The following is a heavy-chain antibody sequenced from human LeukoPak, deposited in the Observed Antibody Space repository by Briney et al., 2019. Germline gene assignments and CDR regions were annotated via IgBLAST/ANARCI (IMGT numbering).Heavy chain of an antibody. CDR3: ARAIMLFGVIIPWYFDS. J-gene: IGHJ4*02. CDR2: MSPHSGET. CDR1: GYTFSNYD. D-gene: IGHD3-3*01. V-gene: IGHV1-8*03. Sequence: ASVKVSCKASGYTFSNYDISWVRQATGQRLEWMGWMSPHSGETNYGKKFQGRVSITRDTSLSTAYMELSGLRSEDTAVYYCARAIMLFGVIIPWYFDSWGQGTLVTVSS.